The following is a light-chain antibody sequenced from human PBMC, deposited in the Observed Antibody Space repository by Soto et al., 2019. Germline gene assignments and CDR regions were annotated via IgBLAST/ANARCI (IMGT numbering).Light chain of an antibody. CDR2: DIS. CDR1: QDVTTN. Sequence: EISMTQFPAILSAFPGEGATLSCRAAQDVTTNFAWYQLRRGQPPRLLIYDISTRATGVPARFSGSGSGTEFTLTISGLQSVDFALYYCQQYESYSPLTFGGGTKVDIK. J-gene: IGKJ4*01. CDR3: QQYESYSPLT. V-gene: IGKV3-15*01.